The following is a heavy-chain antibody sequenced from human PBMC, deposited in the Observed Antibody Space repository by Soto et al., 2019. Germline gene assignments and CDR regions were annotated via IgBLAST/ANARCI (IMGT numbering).Heavy chain of an antibody. J-gene: IGHJ4*02. D-gene: IGHD3-10*01. V-gene: IGHV3-15*07. CDR1: GLPFSHAW. Sequence: EVQLVESGGGLVKPGESLRLSCAASGLPFSHAWMNWVRQAPGKGLEWVGRIKSKSDGGTTDFGAPVKGRFTISRDDSKNTLYLQMNSLKTEDTGVYFCATGIYGSGSSFDYWGQGTLVTVSS. CDR2: IKSKSDGGTT. CDR3: ATGIYGSGSSFDY.